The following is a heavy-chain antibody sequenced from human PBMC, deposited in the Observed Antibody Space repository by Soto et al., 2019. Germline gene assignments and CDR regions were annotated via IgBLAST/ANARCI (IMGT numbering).Heavy chain of an antibody. CDR3: VRGEWELGY. J-gene: IGHJ4*02. CDR1: GYTFTSYD. D-gene: IGHD1-26*01. CDR2: MSPSSGNT. V-gene: IGHV1-8*01. Sequence: QVQLVQSGAEVRETGASVKVSCKASGYTFTSYDINWVRQATGQGLEWMGWMSPSSGNTGYAQTFQGRVAMTRDTSIGTAYMELSSLRSEDTAVYFCVRGEWELGYWGQGTLVTVSS.